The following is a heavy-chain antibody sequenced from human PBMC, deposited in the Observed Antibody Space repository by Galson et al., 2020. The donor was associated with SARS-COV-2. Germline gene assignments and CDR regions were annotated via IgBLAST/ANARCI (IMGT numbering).Heavy chain of an antibody. D-gene: IGHD3-10*01. J-gene: IGHJ6*02. CDR3: ARDQMVRGVSTHDYYYYYGMDV. V-gene: IGHV3-7*01. Sequence: GGSLRLSCAASGFTFSSYWMSWVRQAPGKGLEWVANIKQDGSEKYYVDSVKGRFTISRDNAKNSLYLQMNSLRAEDTAVYYCARDQMVRGVSTHDYYYYYGMDVWGQGTTVTVSS. CDR1: GFTFSSYW. CDR2: IKQDGSEK.